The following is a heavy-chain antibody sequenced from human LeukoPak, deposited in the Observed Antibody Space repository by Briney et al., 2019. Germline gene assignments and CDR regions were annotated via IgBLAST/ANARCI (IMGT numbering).Heavy chain of an antibody. CDR1: GYTFTSYG. Sequence: APVKVSCKASGYTFTSYGISWVRQAPGQGLEWMGWISAYNGNTNYAQKLQGRVTMTTDTSTSTAYMELRSLRSDDTAVYYCARLDYYDSSALGYFDYWGQGTLVTVSS. J-gene: IGHJ4*02. CDR2: ISAYNGNT. D-gene: IGHD3-22*01. CDR3: ARLDYYDSSALGYFDY. V-gene: IGHV1-18*01.